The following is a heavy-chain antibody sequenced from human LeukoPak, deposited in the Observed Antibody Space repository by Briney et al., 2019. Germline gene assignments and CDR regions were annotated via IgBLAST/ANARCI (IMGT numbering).Heavy chain of an antibody. V-gene: IGHV3-48*01. CDR1: GFTFSSYS. CDR3: AEGPYYDILTGYSSDAFHI. Sequence: GGSLRLSCAASGFTFSSYSMNWVRQAPGKGLEWVSYISSSSTIYYADSVKGRFTISRDNTKNSLYLQMNSLRAEDTAVYYCAEGPYYDILTGYSSDAFHIWGQGTVVTVSS. J-gene: IGHJ3*02. D-gene: IGHD3-9*01. CDR2: ISSSSTI.